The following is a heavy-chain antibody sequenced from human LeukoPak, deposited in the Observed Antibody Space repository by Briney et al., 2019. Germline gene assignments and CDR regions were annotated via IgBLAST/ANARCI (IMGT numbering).Heavy chain of an antibody. CDR1: GYTFTSYD. J-gene: IGHJ4*02. D-gene: IGHD2-8*01. V-gene: IGHV1-8*01. CDR3: ARVPTRLYRGLGY. Sequence: ASVKVSCKASGYTFTSYDINWVRQATGQGLEWMGWMDPNSGNTGHAQEFQGRVTMTRNTSISTAYMELSSLRSEDTAVYYCARVPTRLYRGLGYWGQGTLVTVSS. CDR2: MDPNSGNT.